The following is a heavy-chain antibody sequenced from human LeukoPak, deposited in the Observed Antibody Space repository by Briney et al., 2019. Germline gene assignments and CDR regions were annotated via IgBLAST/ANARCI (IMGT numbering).Heavy chain of an antibody. V-gene: IGHV4-39*01. CDR2: IYYSGST. Sequence: SETLSLTCTVSGGSIRSSSYYWGWIRQPPGKGLEWIGSIYYSGSTYYNPSLKSRVTIYVDTSKNQFSLKLSSVTAADTAVYYCARHDYSNPTELDYWGQGTLVTVSS. CDR3: ARHDYSNPTELDY. J-gene: IGHJ4*02. CDR1: GGSIRSSSYY. D-gene: IGHD4-11*01.